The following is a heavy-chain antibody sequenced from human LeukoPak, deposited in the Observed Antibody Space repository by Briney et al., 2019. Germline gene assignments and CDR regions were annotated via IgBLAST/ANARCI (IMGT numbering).Heavy chain of an antibody. Sequence: GGSLRLSCAASGFALNTYAMHWVRQAPGQGLEWVALIWQDGSHKFYSNSVRGQFTISRDNSKNTVSLQMNNLRPEDTAVYYCAREIGSGSYPDFWGQGTLVTVSS. D-gene: IGHD3-10*01. V-gene: IGHV3-33*01. CDR3: AREIGSGSYPDF. J-gene: IGHJ4*02. CDR1: GFALNTYA. CDR2: IWQDGSHK.